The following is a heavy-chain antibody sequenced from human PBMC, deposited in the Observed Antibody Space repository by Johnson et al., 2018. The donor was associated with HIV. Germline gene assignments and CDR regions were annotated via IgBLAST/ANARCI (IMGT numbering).Heavy chain of an antibody. CDR3: AREGAWEVRPGAFDI. J-gene: IGHJ3*02. CDR1: GFTFSNYG. CDR2: IWYDGRNK. Sequence: QEKLVESGGGVVQPGRSLRLSCAASGFTFSNYGMHWVRQAPGKGLEWVAVIWYDGRNKSYADSVKGRFTISRDKSKDTLSLQMNSLRDEDTAVYHFAREGAWEVRPGAFDIWGQGTTVTVS. V-gene: IGHV3-33*01. D-gene: IGHD1-26*01.